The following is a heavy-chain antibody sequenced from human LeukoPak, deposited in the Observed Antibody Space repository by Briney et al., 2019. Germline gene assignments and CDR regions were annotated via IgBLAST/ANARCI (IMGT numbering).Heavy chain of an antibody. CDR3: AKDTTQIRGLTRGGAFDI. CDR1: GFTFSSYA. J-gene: IGHJ3*02. CDR2: ISDSAGTT. D-gene: IGHD3-10*01. Sequence: GGSLRLSCAASGFTFSSYAMHWVRQAPGRGLEWVSAISDSAGTTYYADSVKGRFTISRDNSKNTLYLQMNSLRAEDTALYYCAKDTTQIRGLTRGGAFDIWGQGTMVTVSS. V-gene: IGHV3-23*01.